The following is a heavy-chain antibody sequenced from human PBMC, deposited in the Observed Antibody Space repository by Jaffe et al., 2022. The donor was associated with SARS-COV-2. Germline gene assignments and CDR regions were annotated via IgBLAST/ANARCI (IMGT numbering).Heavy chain of an antibody. CDR2: ISSSSSYI. V-gene: IGHV3-21*01. D-gene: IGHD2-15*01. J-gene: IGHJ6*02. Sequence: EVQLVESGGGLVKPGGSLRLSCAASGFTFSSYSMNWVRQAPGKGLEWVSSISSSSSYIYYADSVKGRFTISRDNAKNSLYLQMNSLRAEDTAVYYCARAGRGDDIVVVVAATQDEYYYYYYGMDVWGQGTTVTVSS. CDR1: GFTFSSYS. CDR3: ARAGRGDDIVVVVAATQDEYYYYYYGMDV.